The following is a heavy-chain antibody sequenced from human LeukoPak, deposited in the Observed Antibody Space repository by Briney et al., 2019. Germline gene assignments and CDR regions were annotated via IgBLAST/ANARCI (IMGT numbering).Heavy chain of an antibody. Sequence: PGGSLRLSCAASGFTFTNFWMTWVRQAPGKGLEWVASIKQDGADERYLDSVRGRFTISRDDAKTSVYLQMNSLRDEDTAVYYCARVGYCSGVGCQGRDWFDPWGQGTRVIVSS. V-gene: IGHV3-7*01. CDR3: ARVGYCSGVGCQGRDWFDP. D-gene: IGHD2-15*01. J-gene: IGHJ5*02. CDR2: IKQDGADE. CDR1: GFTFTNFW.